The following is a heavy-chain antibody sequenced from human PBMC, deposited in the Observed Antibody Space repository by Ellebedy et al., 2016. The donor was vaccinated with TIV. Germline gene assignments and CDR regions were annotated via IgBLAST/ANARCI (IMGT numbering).Heavy chain of an antibody. Sequence: MPSETLSLTCTVSGGSISSYSYYWGWIRQPPGKGLEWIGNIYHSGGSYYNPSLRSRVTISVDTSKNQFSLRLTSVTAADTAIYYCARLVREIPYSYYGLDVWGQGTTVTVSS. D-gene: IGHD2-2*02. CDR3: ARLVREIPYSYYGLDV. J-gene: IGHJ6*02. CDR1: GGSISSYSYY. CDR2: IYHSGGS. V-gene: IGHV4-39*01.